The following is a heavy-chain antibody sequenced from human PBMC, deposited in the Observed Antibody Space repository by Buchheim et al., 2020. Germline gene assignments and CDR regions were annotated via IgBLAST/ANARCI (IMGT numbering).Heavy chain of an antibody. D-gene: IGHD2-2*02. J-gene: IGHJ4*02. Sequence: QVQLQQWGAGLLKPSETLSLTCAVYGGSFSGYYWSWIRQPPGKGLEWIGEINHSGSTNYNPSLKSRVTISVDTSKNQFSLKLSSVTAADTAVYYCARGSNIVVVPAAIYFDYWGQGTL. CDR3: ARGSNIVVVPAAIYFDY. CDR2: INHSGST. V-gene: IGHV4-34*01. CDR1: GGSFSGYY.